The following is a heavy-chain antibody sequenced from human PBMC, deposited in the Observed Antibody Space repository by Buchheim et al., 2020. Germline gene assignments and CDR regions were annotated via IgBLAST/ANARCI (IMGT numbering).Heavy chain of an antibody. CDR1: GYTFTGYY. CDR3: ARGRNIAARPEESYYYYGTDV. Sequence: QVQLVQSGAEVKKPGASVKVSCKASGYTFTGYYMHWVRQAPGQGLEWMGWINPNSGGTNYAQKFQGWVTMTRDTSISTAYMELSRLRSDDTAVYYCARGRNIAARPEESYYYYGTDVWGQGTT. V-gene: IGHV1-2*04. D-gene: IGHD6-6*01. J-gene: IGHJ6*02. CDR2: INPNSGGT.